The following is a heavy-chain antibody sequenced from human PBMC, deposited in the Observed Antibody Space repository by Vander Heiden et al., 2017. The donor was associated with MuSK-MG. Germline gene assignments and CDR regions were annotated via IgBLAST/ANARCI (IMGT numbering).Heavy chain of an antibody. CDR2: ISSSSSYI. CDR1: GFTFSSYS. Sequence: GFTFSSYSMNWVRQAPGKGLEWVPSISSSSSYIYYADSVKGRFTISRDNAKNSLYLQMNSLRAEDTAVYYCARYNVYSSSWHGSYYYYGMDVWGQGTTVTVSS. V-gene: IGHV3-21*01. J-gene: IGHJ6*02. D-gene: IGHD6-13*01. CDR3: ARYNVYSSSWHGSYYYYGMDV.